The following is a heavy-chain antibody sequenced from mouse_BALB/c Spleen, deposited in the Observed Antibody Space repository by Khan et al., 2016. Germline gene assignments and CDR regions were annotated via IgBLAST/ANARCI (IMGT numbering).Heavy chain of an antibody. D-gene: IGHD2-10*01. CDR3: VGLSYLAY. V-gene: IGHV10-1*02. J-gene: IGHJ3*01. CDR2: IRSKSNNYAT. CDR1: GFTFNIYD. Sequence: EVQFVESGGGLVQPKGSLKLSCAASGFTFNIYDMNWVRQAPGKGLEWVARIRSKSNNYATYYADSVKDRCTISRDDSQSMLYLQMNNLKTEDTAMYYCVGLSYLAYWGQGTLVTVSA.